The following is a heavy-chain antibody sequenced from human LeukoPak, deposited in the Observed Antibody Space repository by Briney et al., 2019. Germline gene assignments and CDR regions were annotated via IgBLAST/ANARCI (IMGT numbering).Heavy chain of an antibody. CDR1: GYTFTSYG. CDR2: ISAYNGNT. Sequence: ASVKVSCKASGYTFTSYGISWVRQAPGQGLEWMGWISAYNGNTNYAQKLQGRVTMTTDTSTSTAYMELRSLRSDDTAVYYCARASPPYYDYVWGSYRPPSHNWFDPWGQGTMVTVSS. V-gene: IGHV1-18*01. CDR3: ARASPPYYDYVWGSYRPPSHNWFDP. D-gene: IGHD3-16*02. J-gene: IGHJ5*02.